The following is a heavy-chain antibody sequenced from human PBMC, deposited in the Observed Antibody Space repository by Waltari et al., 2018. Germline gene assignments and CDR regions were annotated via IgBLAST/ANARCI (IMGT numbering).Heavy chain of an antibody. V-gene: IGHV4-39*01. D-gene: IGHD3-3*01. J-gene: IGHJ4*02. CDR3: ARHGHDFWSGFDY. Sequence: QLQLQESGPGLVKPSETLSLTCTVSGGSISSSSYYWGWIRQPPGKGLEWIGSIYYSGSTYYNPSLKSRGTISVDTSKNQFSLKLSSVTAADTAVYYCARHGHDFWSGFDYWGQGTLVTVSS. CDR2: IYYSGST. CDR1: GGSISSSSYY.